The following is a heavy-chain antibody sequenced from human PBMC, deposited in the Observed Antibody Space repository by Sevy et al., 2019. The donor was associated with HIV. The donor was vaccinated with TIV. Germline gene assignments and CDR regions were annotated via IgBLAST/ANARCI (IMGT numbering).Heavy chain of an antibody. CDR3: ARDTHYYVSGSFDS. CDR1: GGIFRSNA. CDR2: IIAVFGTT. Sequence: ASVKVSCKASGGIFRSNAISWVRQAPGQGLEWVGGIIAVFGTTYYGQKFQGRVTLIADESTGTVHMELRSLRSEDTAIYYCARDTHYYVSGSFDSWGQGTQVTVSS. V-gene: IGHV1-69*13. J-gene: IGHJ4*01. D-gene: IGHD3-10*01.